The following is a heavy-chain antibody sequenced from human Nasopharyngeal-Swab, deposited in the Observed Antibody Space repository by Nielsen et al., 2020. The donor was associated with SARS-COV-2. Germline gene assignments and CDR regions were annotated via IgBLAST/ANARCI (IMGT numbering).Heavy chain of an antibody. J-gene: IGHJ6*02. CDR3: ARAYSSSWYPGYYHYGMDV. CDR1: GGSISSGDYY. Sequence: SWTVSGGSISSGDYYWSWIRQPPGKGLEWIGYIYYSGSTYYNPSLKSRVTISVDTSKNQFSLKLSSVTAADTAVYYCARAYSSSWYPGYYHYGMDVWGQGTTVTVSS. V-gene: IGHV4-30-4*01. D-gene: IGHD6-13*01. CDR2: IYYSGST.